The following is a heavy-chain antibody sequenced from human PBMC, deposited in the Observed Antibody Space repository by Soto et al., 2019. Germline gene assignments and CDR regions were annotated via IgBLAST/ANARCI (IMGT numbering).Heavy chain of an antibody. CDR3: ASIRGYSGYDARYFDY. CDR2: INHSGST. V-gene: IGHV4-34*01. CDR1: GGSFSGYY. J-gene: IGHJ4*02. D-gene: IGHD5-12*01. Sequence: SETLSLTCAVYGGSFSGYYWSWIRQPPGKGLEWIGEINHSGSTNYNPSLKSRVTISVDTSKNQFSLKLSSVTAADTAVYYCASIRGYSGYDARYFDYWGQGTLVTVSS.